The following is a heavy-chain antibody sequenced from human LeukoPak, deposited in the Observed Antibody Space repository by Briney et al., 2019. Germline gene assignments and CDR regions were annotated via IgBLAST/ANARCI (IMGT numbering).Heavy chain of an antibody. CDR3: ARVVGSSWYSAYYYYYGMDV. V-gene: IGHV4-4*07. D-gene: IGHD6-13*01. Sequence: SETLSLTCTVSGVSISSYYWSWIRQPAGKGLEWIARIYTSGSTNYNPSLKSRVTMSVDTSKNQFSLKLSSVTAADTAVYYCARVVGSSWYSAYYYYYGMDVWGQGTTVTVSS. J-gene: IGHJ6*02. CDR1: GVSISSYY. CDR2: IYTSGST.